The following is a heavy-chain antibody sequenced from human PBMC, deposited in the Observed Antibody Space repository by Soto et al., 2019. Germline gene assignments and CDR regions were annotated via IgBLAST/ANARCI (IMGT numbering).Heavy chain of an antibody. CDR3: ARSIVVVTALDY. Sequence: ASLKVSCKTSGGTFNTYPISWVRQAPGQGLEWMGTIIPILDIANYAQKFQGRVTITGDKSTSTAYMELSSLGSEDTAVYYCARSIVVVTALDYWGQGTLVTVS. CDR2: IIPILDIA. J-gene: IGHJ4*02. V-gene: IGHV1-69*02. D-gene: IGHD2-21*02. CDR1: GGTFNTYP.